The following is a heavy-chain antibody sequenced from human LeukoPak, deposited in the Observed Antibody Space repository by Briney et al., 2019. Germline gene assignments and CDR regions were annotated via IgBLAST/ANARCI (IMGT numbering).Heavy chain of an antibody. Sequence: GGSLRLSCAASGFPFGSYGMNWVRQAPGKGLDWVSSISGSGGSTYYADSVKGRFTISRDNSKNTLYLQMNSLRAEDTAVYYCAKMGYQYGSGNYEFDYWGQGTLVTVSS. D-gene: IGHD3-10*01. CDR3: AKMGYQYGSGNYEFDY. CDR2: ISGSGGST. CDR1: GFPFGSYG. J-gene: IGHJ4*02. V-gene: IGHV3-23*01.